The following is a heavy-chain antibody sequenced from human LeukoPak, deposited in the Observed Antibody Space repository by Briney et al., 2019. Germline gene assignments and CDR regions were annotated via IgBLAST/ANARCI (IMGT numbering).Heavy chain of an antibody. D-gene: IGHD6-13*01. J-gene: IGHJ5*02. CDR1: GGSFCGYY. Sequence: SETLSLTCTVYGGSFCGYYWSWIRQPPGKGMEWIGEINHSGSSNYNPSLKSRVTISVDTSKNQFSLKLSSVTAADTAVYYCARGKGVSSSWYLHWFDPWGQGTLVTVSS. CDR2: INHSGSS. V-gene: IGHV4-34*01. CDR3: ARGKGVSSSWYLHWFDP.